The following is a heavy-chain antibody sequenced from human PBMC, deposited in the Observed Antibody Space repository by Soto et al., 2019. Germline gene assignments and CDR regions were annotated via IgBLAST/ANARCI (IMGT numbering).Heavy chain of an antibody. V-gene: IGHV3-23*01. D-gene: IGHD5-12*01. J-gene: IGHJ4*02. CDR3: AKVNIVATIRRYYFDY. CDR1: GFTFSSYA. CDR2: ISGSGGST. Sequence: PGGSLRLSCAASGFTFSSYAMSWVRQAPGKGLEWVSAISGSGGSTYYADSVKGRFTISRDNSKNTLYLQMNSLRAEDTAVYYCAKVNIVATIRRYYFDYWGQGTLVTVSS.